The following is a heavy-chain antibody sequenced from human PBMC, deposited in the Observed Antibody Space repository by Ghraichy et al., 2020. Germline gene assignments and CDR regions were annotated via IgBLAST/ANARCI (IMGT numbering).Heavy chain of an antibody. CDR3: AKVAVVAAAHRFGPFDY. CDR2: IRYDGSNK. V-gene: IGHV3-30*02. J-gene: IGHJ4*02. CDR1: GFTFSSYG. Sequence: GGSLRLSCAASGFTFSSYGMHWVRQAPGKGLEWVAFIRYDGSNKYYADSVKGRFTISRDNSKNTLYLQMNSLRAEDTAVYYCAKVAVVAAAHRFGPFDYWGQGTLVTVSS. D-gene: IGHD2-15*01.